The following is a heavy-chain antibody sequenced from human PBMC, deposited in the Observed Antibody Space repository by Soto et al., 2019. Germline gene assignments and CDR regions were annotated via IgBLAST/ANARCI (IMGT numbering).Heavy chain of an antibody. D-gene: IGHD2-2*01. CDR2: IYYSGST. Sequence: SETLSLTCTVSGGSISSGGYYWSWIRQHPGKGLEWIGYIYYSGSTYYNPSLKSRVTISVDTSKNQFSLKLSSVTAADTAVYYCARDLGCSSTSCQWPYYYYYGMDVWGQGTTVTVSS. CDR1: GGSISSGGYY. CDR3: ARDLGCSSTSCQWPYYYYYGMDV. V-gene: IGHV4-31*03. J-gene: IGHJ6*02.